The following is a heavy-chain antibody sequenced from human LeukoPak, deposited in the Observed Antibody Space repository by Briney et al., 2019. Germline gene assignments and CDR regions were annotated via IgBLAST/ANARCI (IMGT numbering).Heavy chain of an antibody. CDR3: ARDYYGSGSYANYYYYMDV. Sequence: SETLSLTFTVSGGSISSYYWSWIRQPPGKGLEWIGYIYYSGSTNYNPSLKSRVTISVDTSKNQFSLKLSSVTAADTAVYYCARDYYGSGSYANYYYYMDVWGKGTTVTVSS. CDR2: IYYSGST. D-gene: IGHD3-10*01. J-gene: IGHJ6*03. CDR1: GGSISSYY. V-gene: IGHV4-59*12.